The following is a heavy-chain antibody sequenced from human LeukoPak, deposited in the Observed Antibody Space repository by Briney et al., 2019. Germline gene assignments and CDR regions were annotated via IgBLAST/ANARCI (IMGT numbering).Heavy chain of an antibody. Sequence: PSETLSLTCTVSGGSISSYYWSWIRQPPRKGLEWVGYIYYSGSTNYNPSLKSRVTISVDTSKNQFSLKLSSVTAADTAVYYCARRSTLTQPIDYWGQGTLATVSS. CDR3: ARRSTLTQPIDY. J-gene: IGHJ4*02. CDR2: IYYSGST. CDR1: GGSISSYY. V-gene: IGHV4-59*01.